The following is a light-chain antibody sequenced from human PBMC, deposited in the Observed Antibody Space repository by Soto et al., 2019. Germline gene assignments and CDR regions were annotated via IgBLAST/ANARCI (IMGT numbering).Light chain of an antibody. CDR3: CSYAGYYTLL. Sequence: QSVLTQPRSLSGSPGQSVTISCTGTTSDIGAYNYVSWYQQHPGKAPKLIIYGVSKRPSGVPERFSGSKSDSTASLTISGLQDEDEADYYCCSYAGYYTLLFGGVTKLTVL. CDR1: TSDIGAYNY. V-gene: IGLV2-11*01. CDR2: GVS. J-gene: IGLJ2*01.